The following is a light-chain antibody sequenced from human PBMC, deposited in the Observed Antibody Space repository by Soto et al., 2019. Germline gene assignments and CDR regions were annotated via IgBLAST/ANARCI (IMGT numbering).Light chain of an antibody. J-gene: IGKJ1*01. CDR1: QSVSSSH. CDR2: GAS. Sequence: EIVLTQSPGTLSLSPGERATLSCRASQSVSSSHLAWYQQKPGQAPRLLIYGASSRATGIPDRFSGSGSGTDFTLTISRLEPEDFAVCYCQQYGSSPPWTFGQGTKVEIK. V-gene: IGKV3-20*01. CDR3: QQYGSSPPWT.